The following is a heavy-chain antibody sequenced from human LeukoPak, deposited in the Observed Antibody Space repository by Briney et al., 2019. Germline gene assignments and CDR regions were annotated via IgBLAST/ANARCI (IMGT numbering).Heavy chain of an antibody. J-gene: IGHJ4*02. D-gene: IGHD5-18*01. V-gene: IGHV4-38-2*01. CDR1: GYSISSGYY. Sequence: SETLSLTCAVSGYSISSGYYWGWTRQPPGKGLEWIGSIYHSGSTYYNPSLKSRVTISVDTSKNQFSLKLGSVTAADTAVYYCARLYREGYSYGFPHYFDYWGQGTLVTVSS. CDR3: ARLYREGYSYGFPHYFDY. CDR2: IYHSGST.